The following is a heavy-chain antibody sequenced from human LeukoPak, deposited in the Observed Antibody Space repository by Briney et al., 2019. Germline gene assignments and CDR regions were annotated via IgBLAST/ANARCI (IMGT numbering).Heavy chain of an antibody. CDR3: AAKSAKHYFDT. CDR2: IYYSGGT. CDR1: AVSTNPCD. J-gene: IGHJ3*02. D-gene: IGHD2-15*01. V-gene: IGHV4-59*08. Sequence: SETLSLTCTFAAVSTNPCDWRGRRQSPGKGLEWIGSIYYSGGTNYNPSLKSRVTISVDTSKNQFSLELSSVTAADTAVYYCAAKSAKHYFDTWGQGTMVTVSS.